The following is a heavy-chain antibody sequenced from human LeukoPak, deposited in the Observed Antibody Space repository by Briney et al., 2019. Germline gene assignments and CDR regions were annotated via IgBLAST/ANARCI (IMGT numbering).Heavy chain of an antibody. D-gene: IGHD6-19*01. J-gene: IGHJ5*02. V-gene: IGHV4-59*01. Sequence: SETLSLTCTVSGGPISSYYWSWIRQPPGKGLEWIGYIYYSGSTNYNPSLKSRVTISVDTSKNQFSLKLSSVTAADTAVYYCARDRGSGWSLGPSNWFDPWGQGTLVTVSS. CDR3: ARDRGSGWSLGPSNWFDP. CDR2: IYYSGST. CDR1: GGPISSYY.